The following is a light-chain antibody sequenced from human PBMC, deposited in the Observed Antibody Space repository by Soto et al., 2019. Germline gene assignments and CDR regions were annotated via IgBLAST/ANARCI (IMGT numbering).Light chain of an antibody. Sequence: QSVLTQPPSVSGAPGQRITISCTGSSSNIGAGFDVHWYQQVPGTAPKVLIYGNTNRPSGVPDRFSGSQSGTSASLAITGLQTEDEADYYCQYDDSSLSGLVIFGGGTKLTVL. CDR2: GNT. J-gene: IGLJ2*01. CDR1: SSNIGAGFD. CDR3: QYDDSSLSGLVI. V-gene: IGLV1-40*01.